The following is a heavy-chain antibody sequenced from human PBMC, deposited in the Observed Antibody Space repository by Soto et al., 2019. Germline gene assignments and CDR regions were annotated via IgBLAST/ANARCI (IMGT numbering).Heavy chain of an antibody. V-gene: IGHV3-23*01. CDR3: ALGDYEGDPFDY. Sequence: LRLSCAASGFTFSSYAMSWVRQAPGKGLEWVSAISGSGGSTYYADSVKGRFTISRDNSKNTLYLQMNSLRAEDTAVYYCALGDYEGDPFDYWGQGTLVTVSS. CDR1: GFTFSSYA. CDR2: ISGSGGST. J-gene: IGHJ4*02. D-gene: IGHD3-16*01.